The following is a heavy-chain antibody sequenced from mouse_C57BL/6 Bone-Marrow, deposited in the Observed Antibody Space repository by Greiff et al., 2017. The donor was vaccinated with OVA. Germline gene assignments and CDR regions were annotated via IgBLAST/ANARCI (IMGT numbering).Heavy chain of an antibody. CDR1: GYTFTDYN. CDR2: INPNNGGT. V-gene: IGHV1-22*01. J-gene: IGHJ3*01. CDR3: ARDGYYYVNFAY. D-gene: IGHD1-1*01. Sequence: EVKLVESGPELVKPGASVKMSCKASGYTFTDYNMHWVKQSHGKSLEWIGYINPNNGGTSYNQKFKGKATLTVNKSSSTAYMELRSLTSEDSAVYYCARDGYYYVNFAYWGQGTLVTVSA.